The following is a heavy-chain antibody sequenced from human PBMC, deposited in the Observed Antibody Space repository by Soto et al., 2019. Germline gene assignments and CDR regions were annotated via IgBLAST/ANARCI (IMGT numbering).Heavy chain of an antibody. Sequence: VGSLIISCAASGFIFSSHNMNWLRQAPGKGLEWVSSITGSSSYIFYADSVKGRFTISRDNAKNTVYLQVNSLRAEDTGVYYCARLVASETGYGMDVWGQGTTVTVSS. J-gene: IGHJ6*02. D-gene: IGHD3-9*01. CDR3: ARLVASETGYGMDV. CDR2: ITGSSSYI. V-gene: IGHV3-21*06. CDR1: GFIFSSHN.